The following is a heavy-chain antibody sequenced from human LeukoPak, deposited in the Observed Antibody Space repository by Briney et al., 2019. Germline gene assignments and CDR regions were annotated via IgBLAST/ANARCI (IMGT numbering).Heavy chain of an antibody. Sequence: SQTLSLTRAISGDSVSSNSVTWNWIRQSPSRGLEWLGRTYYRSTWYNDYAVSVRGRITVNPDTSKNQFSLHLNSVTPEDTAVYYCARRLTQYDCFDPWGQGIPVTVSS. CDR2: TYYRSTWYN. V-gene: IGHV6-1*01. CDR1: GDSVSSNSVT. J-gene: IGHJ5*02. D-gene: IGHD2-2*01. CDR3: ARRLTQYDCFDP.